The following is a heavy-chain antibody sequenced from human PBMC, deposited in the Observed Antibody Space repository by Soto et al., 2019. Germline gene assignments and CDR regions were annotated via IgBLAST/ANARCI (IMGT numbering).Heavy chain of an antibody. J-gene: IGHJ5*02. D-gene: IGHD3-3*01. CDR1: GGSISSYY. CDR2: IYYSGST. CDR3: ARHPREFTARPYYDFWSGYWNWFDP. Sequence: SETLSLTCTVSGGSISSYYWSWIRQPPGKGLEWIGYIYYSGSTNYNPSLKSRVTISVDTSKNQFSLKLSSVTAADTAVYYCARHPREFTARPYYDFWSGYWNWFDPWGQGTLVTVSS. V-gene: IGHV4-59*08.